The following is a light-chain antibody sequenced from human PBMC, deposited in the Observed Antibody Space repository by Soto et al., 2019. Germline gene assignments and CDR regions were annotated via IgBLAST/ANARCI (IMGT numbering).Light chain of an antibody. CDR1: QSVSSN. J-gene: IGKJ2*01. CDR3: QQYNNWLPYT. Sequence: EIVMTQSPATLSVSPGERATRSCRASQSVSSNLAWHQQKPGQAPRLLIYGASTRATGIPARFSGSGSVTDFTLTISSLQSEDFPVYYCQQYNNWLPYTFGQGTKLEIK. CDR2: GAS. V-gene: IGKV3-15*01.